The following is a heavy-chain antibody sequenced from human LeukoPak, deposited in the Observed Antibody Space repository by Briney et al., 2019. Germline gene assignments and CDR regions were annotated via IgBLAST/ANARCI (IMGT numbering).Heavy chain of an antibody. CDR3: SRGPMWGIAAAGTGDDY. V-gene: IGHV6-1*01. Sequence: SQTLSLTCAISGDSVSSNSAAWDWIRQSPSRGLEWLGRTYYRSKWHNDYAVSVKSRITINPDTSKNQFSLQLNSVTHEDAAVYYCSRGPMWGIAAAGTGDDYWGQGTLVTVSS. CDR2: TYYRSKWHN. CDR1: GDSVSSNSAA. D-gene: IGHD6-13*01. J-gene: IGHJ4*02.